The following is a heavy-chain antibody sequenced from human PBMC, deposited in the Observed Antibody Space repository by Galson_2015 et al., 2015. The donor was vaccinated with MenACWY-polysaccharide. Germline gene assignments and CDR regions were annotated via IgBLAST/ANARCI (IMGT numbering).Heavy chain of an antibody. J-gene: IGHJ4*02. CDR1: GFTFSSYA. D-gene: IGHD5-24*01. CDR3: AKERAGKLQHNYFDY. CDR2: IAGSGGTT. V-gene: IGHV3-23*01. Sequence: SLRLSCAASGFTFSSYAISWVRQAPGKGLEWVSAIAGSGGTTYYADSVKGRFTISRDNSKNTLYLQMNSLRAEDTAVYYCAKERAGKLQHNYFDYWGQGTLVTVSS.